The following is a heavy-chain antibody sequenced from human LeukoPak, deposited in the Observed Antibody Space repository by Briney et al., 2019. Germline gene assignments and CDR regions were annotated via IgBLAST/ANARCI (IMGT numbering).Heavy chain of an antibody. CDR2: VAFDGSNE. Sequence: PGGSLRLSCAASGFTFSNYGMDWVRQGPGKGRDWVAVVAFDGSNEYYADSVKGRFTISRDNSKNTLYLQMNSLRAEDTAVYYCARVGAAVTTSSFYYGMDVWGQGTTVTVSS. D-gene: IGHD4-17*01. CDR3: ARVGAAVTTSSFYYGMDV. V-gene: IGHV3-33*05. J-gene: IGHJ6*02. CDR1: GFTFSNYG.